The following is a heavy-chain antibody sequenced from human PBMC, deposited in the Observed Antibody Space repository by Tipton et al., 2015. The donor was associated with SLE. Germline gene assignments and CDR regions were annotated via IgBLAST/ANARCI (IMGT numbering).Heavy chain of an antibody. V-gene: IGHV6-1*01. J-gene: IGHJ4*02. CDR3: ARDYSSWDAGYFDY. CDR1: GDSVSSNSAA. D-gene: IGHD6-13*01. Sequence: LRLSCAISGDSVSSNSAAWNWIRQSPSRGLEWLGGTYYRSKWYNDYAVSVKSRITINPDTSKNQFSLQLNSVTPEDTAVYYCARDYSSWDAGYFDYWGQGTLVTVSS. CDR2: TYYRSKWYN.